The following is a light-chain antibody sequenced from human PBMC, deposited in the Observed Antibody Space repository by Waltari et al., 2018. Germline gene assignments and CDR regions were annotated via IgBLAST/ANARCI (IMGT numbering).Light chain of an antibody. J-gene: IGLJ3*02. CDR2: SST. Sequence: QTVVTQEPSLTVSPGGTVTLTCTSSTGPVASGHYPSWFQQMPGQAPRALIFSSTIKYSWTPARFSGSLLLGKAALTLSSVQPEDEADYYCLLHFGGDQLVFGGGTRLTVL. CDR1: TGPVASGHY. CDR3: LLHFGGDQLV. V-gene: IGLV7-43*01.